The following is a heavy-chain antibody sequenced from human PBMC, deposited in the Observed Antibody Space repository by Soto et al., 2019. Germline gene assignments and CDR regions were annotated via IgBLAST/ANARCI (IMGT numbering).Heavy chain of an antibody. CDR1: GGTFSSYT. J-gene: IGHJ5*02. D-gene: IGHD6-13*01. CDR3: TRDTIIAAAAPYNWFDP. Sequence: ASVKVSCKASGGTFSSYTISWVRQAPGQGLEWMGRIISILDTVNYAQKFQGRVTITADKSMSTAYMELSSLRSEDTAIYYCTRDTIIAAAAPYNWFDPWGQGTLVTVSS. V-gene: IGHV1-69*08. CDR2: IISILDTV.